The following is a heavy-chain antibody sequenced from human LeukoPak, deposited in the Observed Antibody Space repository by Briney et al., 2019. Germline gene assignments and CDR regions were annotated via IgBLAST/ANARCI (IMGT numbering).Heavy chain of an antibody. J-gene: IGHJ6*02. CDR3: ARGTKSRDYYYYYGMDV. CDR2: ISAYNGNT. CDR1: GYTFTSYG. V-gene: IGHV1-18*01. Sequence: GASVKVSCKASGYTFTSYGISWVRQAPGQGLEWMGWISAYNGNTNYAQKLQGRVTMTTDTSTSTAYMELSSLRSEDTAVYYCARGTKSRDYYYYYGMDVWGQGTTVTVS.